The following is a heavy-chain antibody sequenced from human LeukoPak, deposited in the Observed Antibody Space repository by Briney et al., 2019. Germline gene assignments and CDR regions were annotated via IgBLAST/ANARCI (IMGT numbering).Heavy chain of an antibody. D-gene: IGHD6-19*01. CDR2: MNPNSGNT. CDR3: ARNGAVAGKYYYYGMDV. CDR1: GYTFTSYD. V-gene: IGHV1-8*01. Sequence: ASVTVSCKASGYTFTSYDINWVRQATGQGLEWMGWMNPNSGNTGYAQKFQGRVTMTRNTSISTAYMELSSLRSEDTAVYYCARNGAVAGKYYYYGMDVWGQGTTVTVSS. J-gene: IGHJ6*02.